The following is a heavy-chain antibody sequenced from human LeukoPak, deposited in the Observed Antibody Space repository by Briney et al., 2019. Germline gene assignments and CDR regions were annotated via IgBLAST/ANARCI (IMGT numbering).Heavy chain of an antibody. CDR3: ARRVLEQQLVLAENFQH. D-gene: IGHD6-13*01. CDR2: INHSGST. Sequence: SETLSLTRALYGGSFSIYYSRSIRQPPGKGLEWIGEINHSGSTNYNPSLKSRVTISVDTSKNQFSLKLSSETAADTAVYYCARRVLEQQLVLAENFQHCGQGNLVTVSS. V-gene: IGHV4-34*01. J-gene: IGHJ1*01. CDR1: GGSFSIYY.